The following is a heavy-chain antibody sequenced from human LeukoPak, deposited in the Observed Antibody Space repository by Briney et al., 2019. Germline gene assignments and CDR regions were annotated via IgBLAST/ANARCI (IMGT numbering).Heavy chain of an antibody. V-gene: IGHV3-33*06. J-gene: IGHJ3*02. CDR1: GFTFSSYG. D-gene: IGHD3-22*01. CDR3: AKDRGIYYDSSGYRQNDAFDI. Sequence: GGSLRLSCAASGFTFSSYGMHWVRQAPGKGLDWVAVIWYDGSNKYYADSVKGRFTISRDNSKNTVYLQMNSLRAEDTAVYYCAKDRGIYYDSSGYRQNDAFDIWGQGTMVTVSS. CDR2: IWYDGSNK.